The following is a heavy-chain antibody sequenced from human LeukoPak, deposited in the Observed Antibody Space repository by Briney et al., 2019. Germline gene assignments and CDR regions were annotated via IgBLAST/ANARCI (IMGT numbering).Heavy chain of an antibody. CDR1: GYTLTELS. J-gene: IGHJ4*02. Sequence: RASAKVSCKVSGYTLTELSMRWVRQAPGKGLEWMGGFDPEDGETIYAQKFQGRVTMTEDTSTDTAYMELSSLRSEDTAVYYCATDPSGGYYGFSYWGQGTLVTVSS. D-gene: IGHD3-10*01. CDR2: FDPEDGET. CDR3: ATDPSGGYYGFSY. V-gene: IGHV1-24*01.